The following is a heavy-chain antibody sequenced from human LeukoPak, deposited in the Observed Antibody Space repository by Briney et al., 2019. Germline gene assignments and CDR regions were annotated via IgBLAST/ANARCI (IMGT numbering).Heavy chain of an antibody. CDR2: ISAYNGNT. J-gene: IGHJ4*02. V-gene: IGHV1-18*04. D-gene: IGHD1-26*01. CDR1: GYTFTGYY. Sequence: GASVKVSCKASGYTFTGYYMHWVRQAPGQGLEWMGWISAYNGNTRYAQKLRGRVTMTTDTSTNTAYMDLRSLRPDDTAVYYCARPHSLGGSFYVFDYWGQGTLITVSS. CDR3: ARPHSLGGSFYVFDY.